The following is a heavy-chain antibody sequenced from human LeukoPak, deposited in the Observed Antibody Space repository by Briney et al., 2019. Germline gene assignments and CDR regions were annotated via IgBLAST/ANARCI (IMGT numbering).Heavy chain of an antibody. CDR1: GGSISSYY. J-gene: IGHJ6*03. V-gene: IGHV4-59*01. CDR3: ARANYYGSGSYGYYYYYMDV. D-gene: IGHD3-10*01. CDR2: IYYSGST. Sequence: SETLSLTCTVSGGSISSYYWSWIRQPPGKGLEWIGYIYYSGSTNYNPSLKSRVTISVDTSKNQFSLKLSSVTAADTAVYYCARANYYGSGSYGYYYYYMDVWGKGTTVTVSS.